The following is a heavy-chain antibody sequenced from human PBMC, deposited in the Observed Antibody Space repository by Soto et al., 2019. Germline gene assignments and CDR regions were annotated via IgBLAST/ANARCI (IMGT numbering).Heavy chain of an antibody. D-gene: IGHD6-13*01. CDR3: ARDQGVAAAGITWFDP. V-gene: IGHV4-4*07. CDR1: GASMNSYH. J-gene: IGHJ5*02. Sequence: SDTLSLTCIVSGASMNSYHWSCIRQPAGKGLEWLGHIHSSGTTNYNPSLKSRVTMSVDTSKNQFSLRLMSLTAADTAVYYCARDQGVAAAGITWFDPWGQGSLVTVSS. CDR2: IHSSGTT.